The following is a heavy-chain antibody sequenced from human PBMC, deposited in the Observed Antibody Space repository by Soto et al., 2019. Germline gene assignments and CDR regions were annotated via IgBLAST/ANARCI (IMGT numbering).Heavy chain of an antibody. J-gene: IGHJ4*02. CDR2: ISGGGSNT. CDR1: GFPFSSYV. Sequence: VQLLESGGGLVQRGGSLRLSCAASGFPFSSYVMSWVRQAPGNGLEWVSGISGGGSNTFYADSVKGRFTISRDNSKNTLLLQMNSLGAEDTAVYYCAKDSNKYSSSLRGRYFDYWGQGIGVTVSS. V-gene: IGHV3-23*01. CDR3: AKDSNKYSSSLRGRYFDY. D-gene: IGHD4-4*01.